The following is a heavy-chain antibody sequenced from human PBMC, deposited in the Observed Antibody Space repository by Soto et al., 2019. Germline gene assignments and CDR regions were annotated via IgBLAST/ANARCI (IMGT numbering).Heavy chain of an antibody. Sequence: EVQLVESGGGLVQPGGSLRLYCAASGFTVSSNYMSWVRQAPGKGLEWVSVIYSGGSTYYADSVKGRFTISRDNSKNTLYLQMNSLRAEDTAVYYCARDRTVAGTWWYFDLWGRGTLVTVSS. J-gene: IGHJ2*01. CDR1: GFTVSSNY. CDR3: ARDRTVAGTWWYFDL. CDR2: IYSGGST. D-gene: IGHD6-19*01. V-gene: IGHV3-66*01.